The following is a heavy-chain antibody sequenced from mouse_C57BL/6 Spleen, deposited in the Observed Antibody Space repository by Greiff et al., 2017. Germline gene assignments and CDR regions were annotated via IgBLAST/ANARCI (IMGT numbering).Heavy chain of an antibody. CDR3: TRRENYAMDY. J-gene: IGHJ4*01. CDR2: IDPETGGT. CDR1: GYTFTDYE. Sequence: QVHVKQSGAELVRPGASVTLSCKASGYTFTDYEMHWVKQTPVHGLEWIGAIDPETGGTAYNQKFKGKAILTADKSSSTAYMELRSLTSEDSAVYYCTRRENYAMDYWGQGTSVTVSS. V-gene: IGHV1-15*01.